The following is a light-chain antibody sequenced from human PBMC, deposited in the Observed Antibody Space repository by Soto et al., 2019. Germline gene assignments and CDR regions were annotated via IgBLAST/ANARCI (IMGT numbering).Light chain of an antibody. CDR3: AAWDDSLNGYV. CDR2: NNN. CDR1: SSTIGINT. V-gene: IGLV1-44*01. Sequence: QSVLTQPPSASETPGQRVTISCSGGSSTIGINTVDWFQQLPGTAPKLLIYNNNHRPSGVPDRFSGSNSGTSASLAISALQCEDESDYYCAAWDDSLNGYVFGTGTKVTVL. J-gene: IGLJ1*01.